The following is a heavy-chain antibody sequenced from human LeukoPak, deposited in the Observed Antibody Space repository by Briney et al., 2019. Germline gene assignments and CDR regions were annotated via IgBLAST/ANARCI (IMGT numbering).Heavy chain of an antibody. V-gene: IGHV3-66*02. J-gene: IGHJ6*03. Sequence: SGGSLRLSCAASGFTVSSNYMSWVRQAPGKGLEWVSVIYSGGSTYYADSVKGRFTISRDNSKNTLYLQMNSLRAEDTAVYYCARVDYYYYMDVWGKGTTVTVSS. CDR3: ARVDYYYYMDV. CDR1: GFTVSSNY. CDR2: IYSGGST.